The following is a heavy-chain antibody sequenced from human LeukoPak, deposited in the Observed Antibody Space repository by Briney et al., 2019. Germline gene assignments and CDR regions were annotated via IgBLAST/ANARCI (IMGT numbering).Heavy chain of an antibody. CDR2: INHSGST. CDR1: GGSFSGYY. J-gene: IGHJ4*02. V-gene: IGHV4-34*01. Sequence: SSETLSLTCAVYGGSFSGYYRSWIRQPPGKGLEWIGEINHSGSTNYNPSLKSRVTISVDTSKNQFSPKLSSVTAADTAVYYCARVEIVLMVYAINYWGQGTLVTVSS. D-gene: IGHD2-8*01. CDR3: ARVEIVLMVYAINY.